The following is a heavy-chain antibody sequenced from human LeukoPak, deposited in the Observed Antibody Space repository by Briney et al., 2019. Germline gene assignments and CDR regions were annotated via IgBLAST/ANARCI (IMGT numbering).Heavy chain of an antibody. Sequence: GGSLTLSCAASGVSFSSYDKNWIRQAPGKGLVWDSYISRSSSPIYYASSVKGRLTISRDNVKDSLYLQMNSLRDEDTAVYYCARASTCQLLLSTSGGEEPLVTVPS. V-gene: IGHV3-48*02. J-gene: IGHJ4*02. D-gene: IGHD2-2*01. CDR3: ARASTCQLLLSTS. CDR2: ISRSSSPI. CDR1: GVSFSSYD.